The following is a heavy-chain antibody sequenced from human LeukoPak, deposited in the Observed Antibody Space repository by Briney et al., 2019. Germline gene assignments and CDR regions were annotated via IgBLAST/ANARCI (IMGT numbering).Heavy chain of an antibody. V-gene: IGHV4-61*01. CDR3: VRGYSGWYYFDY. D-gene: IGHD6-19*01. CDR1: GASVSSGSYY. CDR2: IYYSGST. J-gene: IGHJ4*02. Sequence: ASETLSLTCTVSGASVSSGSYYWSWIRQPPGKGLEWIGYIYYSGSTNYIPSLKSRVTISVDTSKNQFSLKLSSVAAADTAVYYCVRGYSGWYYFDYWGQGTLVTVSS.